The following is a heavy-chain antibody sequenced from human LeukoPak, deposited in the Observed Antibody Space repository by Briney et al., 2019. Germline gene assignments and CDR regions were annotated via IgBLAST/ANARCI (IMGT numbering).Heavy chain of an antibody. CDR1: GGPFSGYY. V-gene: IGHV4-34*01. J-gene: IGHJ3*02. Sequence: SETLSLTCAVYGGPFSGYYWSWIRQPPGKGLEWIGEINHSGSTNYNPSLKSRVTISVDTSKNQFSLKLTSVTAADTAVYYCARGRRAFGIWGQGTMVTVSS. CDR3: ARGRRAFGI. CDR2: INHSGST.